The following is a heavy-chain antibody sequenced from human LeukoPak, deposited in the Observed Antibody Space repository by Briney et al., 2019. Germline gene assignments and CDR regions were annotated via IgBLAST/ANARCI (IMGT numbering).Heavy chain of an antibody. D-gene: IGHD6-19*01. V-gene: IGHV3-23*01. Sequence: GGSLRLSCAASGFTFSNYAMSWVRQAPGKGLEWVSSTSASGSNTYYTGPVKGRFTISRDNAKNSLYLQMNSLRAEDTAVYYCARWRVAGMDYFDYWGQGTLVTVSS. CDR1: GFTFSNYA. CDR2: TSASGSNT. J-gene: IGHJ4*02. CDR3: ARWRVAGMDYFDY.